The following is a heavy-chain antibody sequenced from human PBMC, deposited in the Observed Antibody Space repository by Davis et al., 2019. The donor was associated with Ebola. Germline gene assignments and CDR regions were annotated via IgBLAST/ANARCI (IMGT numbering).Heavy chain of an antibody. D-gene: IGHD1-26*01. V-gene: IGHV4-39*01. CDR3: ARRGSSPWFDP. CDR1: GGTIISTNYY. Sequence: GSLRLSCTVSGGTIISTNYYWGWIRQPPGKGLEWIGNSYYSGSTHYNPSLKSRVTISVDTYKNQVSLKLSSVTAADTAVYYCARRGSSPWFDPWGQGTLVTVSS. CDR2: SYYSGST. J-gene: IGHJ5*02.